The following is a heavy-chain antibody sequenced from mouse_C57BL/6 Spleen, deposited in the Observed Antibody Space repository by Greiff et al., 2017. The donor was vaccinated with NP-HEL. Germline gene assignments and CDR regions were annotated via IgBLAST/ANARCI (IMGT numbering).Heavy chain of an antibody. CDR1: GYTFTSYW. J-gene: IGHJ3*01. Sequence: QVQLQQPGAELVRPGSSVKLSCKASGYTFTSYWMDWVKQRPGQGLEWIGNIYPSDSETHYNQKFKDKATLTVDKSSSTAYMQLSSLTSEDSAVYYCARGDYGSSYGFAYWGQGTLVTVSA. V-gene: IGHV1-61*01. D-gene: IGHD1-1*01. CDR2: IYPSDSET. CDR3: ARGDYGSSYGFAY.